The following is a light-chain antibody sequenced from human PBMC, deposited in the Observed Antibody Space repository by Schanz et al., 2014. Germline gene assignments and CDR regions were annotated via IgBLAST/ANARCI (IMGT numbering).Light chain of an antibody. CDR3: QQYGSSPWT. V-gene: IGKV3-20*01. CDR2: DAS. Sequence: EIVMTQSPDTLSVSPGERATLSCRASQSVSSNLAWYQQKPGQAPRLLIYDASDRATGIPDRFSGSGSGTDFTLTISRLEPEDFAVYYCQQYGSSPWTFGQGTKVE. J-gene: IGKJ1*01. CDR1: QSVSSN.